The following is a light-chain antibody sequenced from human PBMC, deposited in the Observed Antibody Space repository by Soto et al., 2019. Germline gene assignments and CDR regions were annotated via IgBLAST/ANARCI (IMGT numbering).Light chain of an antibody. CDR1: TSNIGAPYD. Sequence: QSVLTQPPSVSGAPGQRVSISCTGSTSNIGAPYDVHWYQHLPGTAPKLLIYGDNNRPSGVPDRFSGSKSGTSASLAITRLQAEDEADYYCCSYAGTFYVFGTGTKATVL. CDR2: GDN. CDR3: CSYAGTFYV. V-gene: IGLV1-40*01. J-gene: IGLJ1*01.